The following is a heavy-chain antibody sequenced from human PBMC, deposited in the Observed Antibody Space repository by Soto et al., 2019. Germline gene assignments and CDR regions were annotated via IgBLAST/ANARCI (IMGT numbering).Heavy chain of an antibody. Sequence: EVQLVECGGGLVQPGGSLRLSCAASGFTFSSYWMSWVRQAPGKGLEWVANIKQDGSEKYYVDSVKGRFTISRDNAKNSMYLQMNSLRAEDTAVYYCARGWLVAATARGWDYWGQGTLVTVSS. CDR2: IKQDGSEK. V-gene: IGHV3-7*01. D-gene: IGHD2-15*01. J-gene: IGHJ4*02. CDR3: ARGWLVAATARGWDY. CDR1: GFTFSSYW.